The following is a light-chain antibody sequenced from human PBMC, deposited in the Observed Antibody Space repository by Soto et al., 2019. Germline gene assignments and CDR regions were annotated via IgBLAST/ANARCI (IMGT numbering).Light chain of an antibody. CDR1: SGAVTSGHY. Sequence: QAVVTQEPSLTVSPGGTVTLTCGSSSGAVTSGHYPFWFQQKPGQAPRTLIYDTSNKYSWTPARFSGSLLGGKSALTLSGAQPEDESEYYCLLSYSGARVFGGGTKVTVL. J-gene: IGLJ2*01. CDR3: LLSYSGARV. CDR2: DTS. V-gene: IGLV7-46*01.